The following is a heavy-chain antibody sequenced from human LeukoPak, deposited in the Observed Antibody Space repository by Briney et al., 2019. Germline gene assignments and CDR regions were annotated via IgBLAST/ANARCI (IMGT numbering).Heavy chain of an antibody. CDR1: GYTFTDYY. CDR2: INPTSGVGR. CDR3: ARDILVLRDANDDDAFDM. Sequence: ASVKVSCKASGYTFTDYYIHWVRQAPGQGLEYMGWINPTSGVGRYYAQKFQGRVTMMRDTSISTAYMEVSRLRSDDTAIYYCARDILVLRDANDDDAFDMWGQGTMVTVSS. V-gene: IGHV1-2*02. J-gene: IGHJ3*02. D-gene: IGHD2-2*01.